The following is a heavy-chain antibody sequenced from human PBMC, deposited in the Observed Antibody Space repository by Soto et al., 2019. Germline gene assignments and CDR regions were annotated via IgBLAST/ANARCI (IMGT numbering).Heavy chain of an antibody. V-gene: IGHV4-34*01. Sequence: SAEALSITCAGYVWSLSVYYLTWIRQPPVKGLEWIGEINHSGNTNYNPSLKSRVTISLDMSKNQFSLKLRSVTAADTAVYYCARGFHSSALFSRYTKFDNWGQGTLVTVSS. CDR1: VWSLSVYY. CDR2: INHSGNT. CDR3: ARGFHSSALFSRYTKFDN. J-gene: IGHJ4*02. D-gene: IGHD6-6*01.